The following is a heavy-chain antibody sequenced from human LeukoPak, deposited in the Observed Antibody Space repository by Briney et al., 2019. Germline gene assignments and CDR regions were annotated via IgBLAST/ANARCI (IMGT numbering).Heavy chain of an antibody. CDR1: GFTFSSYA. CDR3: ARDWGTSPDAFDI. CDR2: ISYDGSNK. D-gene: IGHD3-16*01. J-gene: IGHJ3*02. V-gene: IGHV3-30-3*01. Sequence: GGSLRPSCAASGFTFSSYAMHWVRQAPGKGLEWVAVISYDGSNKYYADSVKGRFTISRDNSKNTLYLQMNSLRAEDTAVYYCARDWGTSPDAFDIWGQGTMVTVSS.